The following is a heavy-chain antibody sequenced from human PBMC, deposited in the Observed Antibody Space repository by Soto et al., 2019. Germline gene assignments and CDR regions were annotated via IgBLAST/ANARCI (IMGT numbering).Heavy chain of an antibody. CDR1: GYTFTSYA. V-gene: IGHV1-3*01. CDR3: ARYVGATWDEYFQH. CDR2: INAGNGNT. D-gene: IGHD1-26*01. Sequence: ASVKVSCKASGYTFTSYAMHWVRQAPGQRLEWMGWINAGNGNTKYSQKFQGRVTITRDTSASTAYMELSSLRSEDTAVYYCARYVGATWDEYFQHWGQGTLVTVSS. J-gene: IGHJ1*01.